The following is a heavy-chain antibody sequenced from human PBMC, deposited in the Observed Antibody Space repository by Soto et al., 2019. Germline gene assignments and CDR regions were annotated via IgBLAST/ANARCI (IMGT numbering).Heavy chain of an antibody. J-gene: IGHJ4*02. CDR1: GGSISPYY. D-gene: IGHD1-26*01. Sequence: QVQLQESGPGLVKPSETLSLTCTVSGGSISPYYWSWIRQPPGKGLEWIGYIYYSGSTTYNPSLKSRXXRXVXASKNQFSLRLSSVTAADTAVYYCARHSTTYYDFDYWGQGTLVTVSS. CDR3: ARHSTTYYDFDY. CDR2: IYYSGST. V-gene: IGHV4-59*08.